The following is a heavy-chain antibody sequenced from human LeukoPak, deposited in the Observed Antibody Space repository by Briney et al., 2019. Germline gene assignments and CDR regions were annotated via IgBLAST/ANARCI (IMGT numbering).Heavy chain of an antibody. J-gene: IGHJ3*01. CDR3: ARGFYGSGREGRDDVFDV. CDR1: GYTFTSYD. Sequence: SVKVSCKPSGYTFTSYDSNWVRPAPGQGGEWMGNIIPVFPVSNYARNFRGGVTLSADGSTSTVYMEMTSLKAEDTAVYYCARGFYGSGREGRDDVFDVWGQGTMVTVSS. V-gene: IGHV1-69*13. CDR2: IIPVFPVS. D-gene: IGHD3-10*01.